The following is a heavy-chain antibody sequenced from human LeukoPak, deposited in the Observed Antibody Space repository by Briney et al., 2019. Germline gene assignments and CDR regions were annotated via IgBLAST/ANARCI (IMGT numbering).Heavy chain of an antibody. V-gene: IGHV3-21*01. CDR1: GFTFSSYT. CDR2: ISSSGSYI. Sequence: GGSLRLSCAASGFTFSSYTMAWVRQAPGKGLEWVSSISSSGSYIHYADSVKGLFTISRDNAKNSLYLQMNSLRAEDTAVYYCARGLGGLLGSPRGGSYYGYWGQGTLVTVSS. J-gene: IGHJ4*02. CDR3: ARGLGGLLGSPRGGSYYGY. D-gene: IGHD1-26*01.